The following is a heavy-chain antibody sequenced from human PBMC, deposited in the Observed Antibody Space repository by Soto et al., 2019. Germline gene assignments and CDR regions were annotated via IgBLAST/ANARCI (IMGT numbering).Heavy chain of an antibody. Sequence: GGSLRLSCAASGFTFSSYAMSWVRQAPGKGLEWVSAISGSGGSTYYADSVKGRFTISRDNSKNTLYLQMNSLRAEDTAVYYCAKEMLRWLQPTPGPYFAYWGQGPLATVSP. CDR2: ISGSGGST. CDR1: GFTFSSYA. CDR3: AKEMLRWLQPTPGPYFAY. J-gene: IGHJ4*02. D-gene: IGHD5-12*01. V-gene: IGHV3-23*01.